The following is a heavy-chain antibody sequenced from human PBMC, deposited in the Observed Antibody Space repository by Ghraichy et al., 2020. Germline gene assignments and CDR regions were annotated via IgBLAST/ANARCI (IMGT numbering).Heavy chain of an antibody. CDR2: IYYSGST. D-gene: IGHD3-22*01. J-gene: IGHJ3*02. Sequence: SETLSLTCTVSGGSISSGGYYWSWIRQHPGKGLEWIGYIYYSGSTYYNPSLKSRVTISVDTSKNQFSLKLSSVTAADTAVYYCARVRRTRITMIVVVEAFDIWGQGTMVTVSS. V-gene: IGHV4-31*03. CDR1: GGSISSGGYY. CDR3: ARVRRTRITMIVVVEAFDI.